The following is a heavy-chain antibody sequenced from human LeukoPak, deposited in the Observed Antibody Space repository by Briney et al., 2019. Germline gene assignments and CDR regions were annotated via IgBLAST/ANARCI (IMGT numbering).Heavy chain of an antibody. CDR3: ARDTGTVVDY. V-gene: IGHV4-59*01. CDR2: IYYSGST. D-gene: IGHD4-23*01. J-gene: IGHJ4*02. Sequence: SETLSLTCIVSGGSISNYYWSWIRQPPGKGLEWIGHIYYSGSTNYNPSLKSRVTISVDTSKNQFSLKLSSVTAADTAVYYCARDTGTVVDYWGQGTLVTVSS. CDR1: GGSISNYY.